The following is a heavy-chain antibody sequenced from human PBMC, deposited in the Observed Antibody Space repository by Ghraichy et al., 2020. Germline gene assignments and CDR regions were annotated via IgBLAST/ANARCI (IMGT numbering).Heavy chain of an antibody. V-gene: IGHV4-4*07. Sequence: SETLSLTCTVSGGSISSYYWSWIRQPAGKGLEWIGRIYTSGSTNYNPSLKSRVTMSVDTSKNQFSLKLSSVTAADTAVYYCAREYQINCSGGSCYSPSFDLWGRGTLVTVSS. D-gene: IGHD2-15*01. CDR3: AREYQINCSGGSCYSPSFDL. J-gene: IGHJ2*01. CDR2: IYTSGST. CDR1: GGSISSYY.